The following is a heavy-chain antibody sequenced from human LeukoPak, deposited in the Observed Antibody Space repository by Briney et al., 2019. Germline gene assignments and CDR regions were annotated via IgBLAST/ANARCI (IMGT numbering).Heavy chain of an antibody. D-gene: IGHD2-2*01. CDR2: IYTSGST. CDR1: GGSISSYY. Sequence: ETLSLTCTVSGGSISSYYWSWIRQPPGKGLEWIGYIYTSGSTNYNPSLKSRVTISVDTSKNQFSLKLSSVTAADTAVYYCARHVEGYCSSTSCPGWFDPWGQVTLVTVSSGYMDVWGKGTTVTVSS. CDR3: ARHVEGYCSSTSCPGWFDPWGQVTLVTVSSGYMDV. V-gene: IGHV4-4*09. J-gene: IGHJ6*03.